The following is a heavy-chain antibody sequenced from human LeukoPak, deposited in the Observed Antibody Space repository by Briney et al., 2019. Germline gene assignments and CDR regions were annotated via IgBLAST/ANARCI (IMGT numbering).Heavy chain of an antibody. Sequence: PGGSLRLSCAVSGFIFSSYAMSWVRQAPGKGLEWVSVIYSGGSTYYADSVKGRFTISRDNSKNTLYLQMNSLRAEDTAVYYWAKPSYGYQYGIDRLGQGTTVTVSS. V-gene: IGHV3-66*01. CDR2: IYSGGST. CDR3: AKPSYGYQYGIDR. CDR1: GFIFSSYA. J-gene: IGHJ6*02. D-gene: IGHD2-2*01.